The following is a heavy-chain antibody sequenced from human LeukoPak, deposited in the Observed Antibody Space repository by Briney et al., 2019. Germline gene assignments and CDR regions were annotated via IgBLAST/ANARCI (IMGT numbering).Heavy chain of an antibody. CDR2: ISSSSSYI. V-gene: IGHV3-21*01. J-gene: IGHJ6*04. CDR3: AREDGRGDYYYYGMDV. Sequence: GGSLRLSCAASGFTFSSYSMNWVRQAPGKGLEWVSSISSSSSYIYYADSVKGRFTISRDNAKNSLYLQMNSLRAEDTAVYYCAREDGRGDYYYYGMDVWGKGTTVTVSS. D-gene: IGHD3-16*01. CDR1: GFTFSSYS.